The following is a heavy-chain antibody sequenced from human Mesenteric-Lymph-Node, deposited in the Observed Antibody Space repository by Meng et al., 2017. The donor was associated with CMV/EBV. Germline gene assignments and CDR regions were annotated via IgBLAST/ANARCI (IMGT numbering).Heavy chain of an antibody. Sequence: GESLKISCAASGFTFSSYSMNWGRQAPGKGLEWVSSISSSSSYIYYADSVKGGFTISRDKAKNSLYLQMNSLRAEDTAVYYCARDSTNTYYDFWSGYYTPTFAYGMDVWGQGTTVTVSS. CDR2: ISSSSSYI. D-gene: IGHD3-3*01. CDR3: ARDSTNTYYDFWSGYYTPTFAYGMDV. V-gene: IGHV3-21*01. J-gene: IGHJ6*02. CDR1: GFTFSSYS.